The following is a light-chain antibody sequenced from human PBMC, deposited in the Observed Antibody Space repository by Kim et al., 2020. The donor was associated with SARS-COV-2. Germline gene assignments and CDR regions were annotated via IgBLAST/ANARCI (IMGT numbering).Light chain of an antibody. CDR3: NPRDSSGNHLV. CDR1: NLRKYD. J-gene: IGLJ3*02. Sequence: ALGAKVRNTCRGDNLRKYDAGWYQQQPGQAPVLVLFGKNNRPSGSPDRFSGSKSGKTASLTITGAEAEDEDDYYCNPRDSSGNHLVFGGGTQLTVL. CDR2: GKN. V-gene: IGLV3-19*01.